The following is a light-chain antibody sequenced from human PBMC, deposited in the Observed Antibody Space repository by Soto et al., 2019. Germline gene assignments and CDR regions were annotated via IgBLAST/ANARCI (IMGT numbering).Light chain of an antibody. Sequence: QSALTQPASVSGSPGQSFTISCTGTSSDVGVYHSVSWYQQHPGKAPKLIIFDVSNRPSGVSDRFSGSKSGNTASLTISGLQAEDEADYYCTSFTDTGTVIFGGGTKLTVL. J-gene: IGLJ2*01. CDR1: SSDVGVYHS. V-gene: IGLV2-14*03. CDR3: TSFTDTGTVI. CDR2: DVS.